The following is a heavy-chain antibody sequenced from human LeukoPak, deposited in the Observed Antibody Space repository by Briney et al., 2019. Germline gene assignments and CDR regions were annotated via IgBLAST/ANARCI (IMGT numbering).Heavy chain of an antibody. CDR3: ARGKIVVVTAAIHDAFDI. D-gene: IGHD2-21*02. J-gene: IGHJ3*02. Sequence: ASVKVSCKASGGTFSSYAISWVRQAPGQGLEWMGGIIPIFGTANYAQKFQGRVTITADESTSTAYMELSSLRSEDTAVYYCARGKIVVVTAAIHDAFDIWGQGTMVTVSS. CDR2: IIPIFGTA. CDR1: GGTFSSYA. V-gene: IGHV1-69*13.